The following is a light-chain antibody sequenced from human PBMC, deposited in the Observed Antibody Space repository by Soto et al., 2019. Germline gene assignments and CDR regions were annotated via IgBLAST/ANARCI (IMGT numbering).Light chain of an antibody. CDR3: QQYGSSRT. V-gene: IGKV3-11*01. J-gene: IGKJ1*01. CDR1: QSVSIY. Sequence: EIVLAQSPATLSLSPGERATLSCRASQSVSIYLAWYQQKPGQAPRLLIYDASNRATGIPARFSGSGSGTDFTLTISRLEPEDFAVYYCQQYGSSRTFGQGTKVDI. CDR2: DAS.